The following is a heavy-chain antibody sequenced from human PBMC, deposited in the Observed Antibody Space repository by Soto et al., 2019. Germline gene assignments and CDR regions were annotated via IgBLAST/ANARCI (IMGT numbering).Heavy chain of an antibody. Sequence: EVQLVESGGGLVQPGGSLRLSCAASGFTFSPYWMHWVRQAPGKGLVWVSRINGAGSSTSYADSVKRRFTISRDNATNTLYLQMNSLRAEDTAVYYCARGYCSGGSCSPGGMDVWGHGATVTVSS. J-gene: IGHJ6*02. CDR3: ARGYCSGGSCSPGGMDV. V-gene: IGHV3-74*01. D-gene: IGHD2-15*01. CDR1: GFTFSPYW. CDR2: INGAGSST.